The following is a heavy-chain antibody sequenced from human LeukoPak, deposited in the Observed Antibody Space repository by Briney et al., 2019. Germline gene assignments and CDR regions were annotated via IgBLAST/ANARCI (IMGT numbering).Heavy chain of an antibody. Sequence: GGSLRLSCAASGFTFSSYSMSWIRQAPGKGLEWVSYISSSGSTIYYADSVKGRFTISRDNAKNSLYLQMNSLRAEDTAVYYCARDQFGDYFRGADYWGQGTRVTVSS. D-gene: IGHD3-22*01. J-gene: IGHJ4*02. CDR2: ISSSGSTI. CDR3: ARDQFGDYFRGADY. V-gene: IGHV3-48*04. CDR1: GFTFSSYS.